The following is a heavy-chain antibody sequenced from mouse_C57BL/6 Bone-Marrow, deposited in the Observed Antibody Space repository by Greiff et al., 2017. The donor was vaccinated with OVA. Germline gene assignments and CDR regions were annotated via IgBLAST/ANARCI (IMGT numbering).Heavy chain of an antibody. D-gene: IGHD1-1*01. J-gene: IGHJ3*01. Sequence: VQLQQSGPELVKPGASVKISCKASGYTFTDYYLTWVKQSHGKSLEWIGDINPNNGGTSYNQKFKGKATLTVDKSSSTAYMELRSLTSEDSAVYYCAREADYYGSSPFAYWGQGTLVTVSA. V-gene: IGHV1-26*01. CDR3: AREADYYGSSPFAY. CDR1: GYTFTDYY. CDR2: INPNNGGT.